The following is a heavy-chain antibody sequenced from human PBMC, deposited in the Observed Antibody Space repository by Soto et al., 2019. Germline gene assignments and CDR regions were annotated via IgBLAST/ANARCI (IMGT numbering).Heavy chain of an antibody. CDR2: IYYSGST. J-gene: IGHJ4*02. D-gene: IGHD1-26*01. V-gene: IGHV4-59*01. CDR1: GGSISSYY. CDR3: ARDGISGNDY. Sequence: SETLSLTCTVSGGSISSYYWSWIRQPPGKGLEWIGYIYYSGSTNYNPSLKSRVTISVDTSKNHFSLKLSSVTAADTAVYYCARDGISGNDYWGQGTLVTVSS.